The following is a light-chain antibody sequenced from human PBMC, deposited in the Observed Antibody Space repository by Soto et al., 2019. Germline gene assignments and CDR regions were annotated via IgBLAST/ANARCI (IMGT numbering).Light chain of an antibody. Sequence: SYDLTQPPAVSAAPGQTARITCGGDNIGSKSVHWYQQKSGQAPVLVVNDDSDRPSGIPERFSGSNSGNTATLIISRVEAGDEADYYCQVWDSGTDHFVFGTGTKVTVL. CDR2: DDS. CDR1: NIGSKS. J-gene: IGLJ1*01. V-gene: IGLV3-21*02. CDR3: QVWDSGTDHFV.